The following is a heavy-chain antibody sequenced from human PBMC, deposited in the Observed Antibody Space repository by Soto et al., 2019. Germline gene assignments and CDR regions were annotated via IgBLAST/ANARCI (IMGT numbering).Heavy chain of an antibody. CDR1: GGSISNYY. V-gene: IGHV4-59*01. CDR2: IYYNGAT. Sequence: SSETLSLTCTVSGGSISNYYWSWIRQPPGKGLEWIGYIYYNGATNYNPSLKSRVTISVDTSKNQSSLKLNSVTAADTAVYYCARDSGNYYDTSGYFSDNWFDPWGQGTLVTVSS. D-gene: IGHD3-22*01. CDR3: ARDSGNYYDTSGYFSDNWFDP. J-gene: IGHJ5*02.